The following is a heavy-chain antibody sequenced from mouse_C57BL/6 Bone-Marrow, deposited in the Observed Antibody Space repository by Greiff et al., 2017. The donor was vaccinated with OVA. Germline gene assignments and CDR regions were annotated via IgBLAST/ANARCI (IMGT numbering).Heavy chain of an antibody. D-gene: IGHD4-1*01. Sequence: QVQLQQPGAELVKPGASVKLSCKASGYTFTSYWMHWVKQRPGRGLEWIGRIDPNSGGTKYNAKFKGKATLTVDKPSSTAYMQLSSLTSEDAAVYYGARRMLGRRGSYYFDYWGQGTTLTVSS. J-gene: IGHJ2*01. CDR3: ARRMLGRRGSYYFDY. V-gene: IGHV1-72*01. CDR2: IDPNSGGT. CDR1: GYTFTSYW.